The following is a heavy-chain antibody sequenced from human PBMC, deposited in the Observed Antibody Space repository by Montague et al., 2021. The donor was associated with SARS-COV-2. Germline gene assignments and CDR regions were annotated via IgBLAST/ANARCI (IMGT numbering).Heavy chain of an antibody. V-gene: IGHV3-30*04. J-gene: IGHJ6*02. D-gene: IGHD3-10*01. Sequence: SLRLSCAASGFIFSNFAFHWVRQAPGKGLERLAIITYDGIDKFYADSVKGRFTISRDNAKNSLYLQMNSLRAEDTAVYYCARDTYYYGSGSYYYGMDVWGQGTTVTVSS. CDR3: ARDTYYYGSGSYYYGMDV. CDR2: ITYDGIDK. CDR1: GFIFSNFA.